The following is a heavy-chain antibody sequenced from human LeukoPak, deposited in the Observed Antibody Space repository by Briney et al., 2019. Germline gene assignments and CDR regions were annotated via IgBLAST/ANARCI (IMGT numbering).Heavy chain of an antibody. Sequence: GGSLRLSCAASEFSVGINYMTWVGQAPGKGLEGVSPIYSGGSTYYADSVKGRFTISRDNSKNTLYLEMNSLRAEDTAVYYCARGPSGYHNPGGQGPLVTVSS. CDR2: IYSGGST. J-gene: IGHJ4*02. CDR1: EFSVGINY. D-gene: IGHD5-12*01. V-gene: IGHV3-66*01. CDR3: ARGPSGYHNP.